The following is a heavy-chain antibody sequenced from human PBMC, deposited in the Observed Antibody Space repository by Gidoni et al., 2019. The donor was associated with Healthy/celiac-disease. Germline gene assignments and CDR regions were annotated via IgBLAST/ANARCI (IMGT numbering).Heavy chain of an antibody. CDR1: GFTFSSYS. Sequence: EVQLVESGGGLVQPGGSLRLSCAASGFTFSSYSMNWVRQAPGKGLEWVSYISSSSSTIYYADSVKGRFTISRDNAKNSLYLQMNSLRAEDTAVYYCARGYSNYAGYYYYYGMDVWGQGTTVTVSS. D-gene: IGHD4-4*01. CDR3: ARGYSNYAGYYYYYGMDV. J-gene: IGHJ6*02. CDR2: ISSSSSTI. V-gene: IGHV3-48*04.